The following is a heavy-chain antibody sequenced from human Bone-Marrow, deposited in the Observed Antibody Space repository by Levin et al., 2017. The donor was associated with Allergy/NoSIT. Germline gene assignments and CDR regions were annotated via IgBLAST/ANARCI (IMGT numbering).Heavy chain of an antibody. D-gene: IGHD3-22*01. V-gene: IGHV1-46*01. CDR3: ARDGAEYSSGYPFDY. Sequence: ASVKVSCKASGYTFTSYYMHWVRQAPGQGLEWMGIINPSGGSTSYAQKFQGRVTMTRDTSTSTVYMELSSLRSEDTAVYYCARDGAEYSSGYPFDYWGQGTLVTVSS. CDR1: GYTFTSYY. CDR2: INPSGGST. J-gene: IGHJ4*02.